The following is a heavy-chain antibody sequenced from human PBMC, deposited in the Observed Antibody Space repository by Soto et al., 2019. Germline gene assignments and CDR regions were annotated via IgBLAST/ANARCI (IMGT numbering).Heavy chain of an antibody. CDR3: ARDTPPTDD. J-gene: IGHJ4*02. Sequence: QVQLVQSGAEVKKPGASVKVSCKTSGYTFTSYHISWVRQAPGQGLEWMGWISAYNTNTNYAQKFQGRVTMTTDTLTSTAYMELTSLRSDDTAVYYCARDTPPTDDWGQGTLVTVSS. CDR1: GYTFTSYH. V-gene: IGHV1-18*01. CDR2: ISAYNTNT.